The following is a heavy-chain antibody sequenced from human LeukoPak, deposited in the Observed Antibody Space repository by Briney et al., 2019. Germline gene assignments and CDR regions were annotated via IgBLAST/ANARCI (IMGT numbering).Heavy chain of an antibody. CDR1: GGSIISYY. D-gene: IGHD1-1*01. CDR3: AIDRNNWNEHDAFDI. V-gene: IGHV4-59*01. Sequence: PSETLSLTCTVSGGSIISYYWSWIRQPPGKGLECIGYIYYSGNTNYNPSLKSRVTISVDTSKNQFSLKLSSVTAADTAVYYCAIDRNNWNEHDAFDIWGQGTLVTVSS. J-gene: IGHJ3*02. CDR2: IYYSGNT.